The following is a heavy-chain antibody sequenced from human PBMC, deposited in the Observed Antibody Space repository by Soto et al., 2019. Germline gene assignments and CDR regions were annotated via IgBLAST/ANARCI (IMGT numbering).Heavy chain of an antibody. Sequence: SVKVSCKASGGTFSSYTISWVRQAPGQGLEWMGRIIPILGIANYAQKFQGRVTITADKSTSTAYMELSSLRSEDTAVYYCARDDGTYYYDSSGYSRGAFDIWGQGTMVTVSS. J-gene: IGHJ3*02. CDR2: IIPILGIA. CDR3: ARDDGTYYYDSSGYSRGAFDI. V-gene: IGHV1-69*02. D-gene: IGHD3-22*01. CDR1: GGTFSSYT.